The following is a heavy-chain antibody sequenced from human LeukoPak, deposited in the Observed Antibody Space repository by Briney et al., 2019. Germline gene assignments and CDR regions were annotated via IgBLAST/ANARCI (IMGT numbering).Heavy chain of an antibody. Sequence: SETLSLTCTVSGGSISSSSYYWGWLRQPPGKGLEWIGSIYYSGSTFYTPSLKSRVTISVDTSKNQFSLKLSSVTAADTAVYYCARNYGDYAAPLDYWGQGTLVTVSS. V-gene: IGHV4-39*07. CDR3: ARNYGDYAAPLDY. D-gene: IGHD4-17*01. CDR2: IYYSGST. J-gene: IGHJ4*02. CDR1: GGSISSSSYY.